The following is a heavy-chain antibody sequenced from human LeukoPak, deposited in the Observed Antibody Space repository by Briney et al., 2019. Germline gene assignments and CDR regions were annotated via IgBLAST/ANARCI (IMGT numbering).Heavy chain of an antibody. D-gene: IGHD3-3*01. Sequence: ASVKVSCKVSGYTLTELSMHWVRQAPGKGLEWMGGFDPEDGETIYAQKFQGRVTMTEDTSTDTAYMELSRLRSDDTAVYYCAREPSINDFWSGYSPVHYYYYGMDVWGQGTTVTVSS. V-gene: IGHV1-24*01. J-gene: IGHJ6*02. CDR3: AREPSINDFWSGYSPVHYYYYGMDV. CDR2: FDPEDGET. CDR1: GYTLTELS.